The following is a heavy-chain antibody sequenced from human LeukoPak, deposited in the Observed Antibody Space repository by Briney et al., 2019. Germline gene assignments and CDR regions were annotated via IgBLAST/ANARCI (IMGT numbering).Heavy chain of an antibody. D-gene: IGHD3-10*01. CDR1: GGSFSGYY. Sequence: SETLSLTCAVYGGSFSGYYWSWIRQPPGKGLEWIGEINHSGSTNYNPSLKSRVTISVDTSKNQFSLKLSSVTAADTAVYYCARLGYYGPGRSFGYWGQGTLVTVSS. CDR2: INHSGST. CDR3: ARLGYYGPGRSFGY. J-gene: IGHJ4*02. V-gene: IGHV4-34*01.